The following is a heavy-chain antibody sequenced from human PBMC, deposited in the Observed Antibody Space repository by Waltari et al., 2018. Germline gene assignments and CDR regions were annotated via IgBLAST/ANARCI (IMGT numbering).Heavy chain of an antibody. Sequence: QVQLQESGPGLVKPSETLSLTCTVSGCSISSYYWSWIRQPAGKGLEWIGRIYTSGSTNYNPSLKSRVTMSVDTSKNQFSLKLSSVTAADTAVYYCARANTYYDFWSGYYYFDYWGQGTLVTVSS. V-gene: IGHV4-4*07. J-gene: IGHJ4*02. CDR3: ARANTYYDFWSGYYYFDY. D-gene: IGHD3-3*01. CDR1: GCSISSYY. CDR2: IYTSGST.